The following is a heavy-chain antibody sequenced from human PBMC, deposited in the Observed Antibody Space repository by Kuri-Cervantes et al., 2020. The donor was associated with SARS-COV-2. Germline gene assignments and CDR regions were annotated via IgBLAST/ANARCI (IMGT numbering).Heavy chain of an antibody. J-gene: IGHJ6*02. CDR2: INHSGST. CDR3: ARGVGAAVAGTLITIYYYYGMDV. V-gene: IGHV4-34*01. CDR1: GGSFSGYY. D-gene: IGHD6-19*01. Sequence: SETLSLTCAVYGGSFSGYYWSWIRQPPGKGLEWIGEINHSGSTNYNPFLKSRVTISVDTSKNQFSLKLSSVTAADTAVYYCARGVGAAVAGTLITIYYYYGMDVWGQGTTVTVSS.